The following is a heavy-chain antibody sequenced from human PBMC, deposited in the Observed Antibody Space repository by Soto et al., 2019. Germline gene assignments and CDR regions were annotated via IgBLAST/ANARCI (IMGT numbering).Heavy chain of an antibody. CDR1: GFSLTTGKMG. V-gene: IGHV2-26*01. CDR3: ARMKVDSYQFYYAMDV. D-gene: IGHD3-9*01. J-gene: IGHJ6*02. CDR2: IFSDNER. Sequence: SGPTLVNPTETLTLTCTVSGFSLTTGKMGVSWIRQPPGRALEWLAHIFSDNERSYSTSLQGRLTISKDTSGSQVVLSMTNVDPVDTATYYCARMKVDSYQFYYAMDVWGQGTTVTVSS.